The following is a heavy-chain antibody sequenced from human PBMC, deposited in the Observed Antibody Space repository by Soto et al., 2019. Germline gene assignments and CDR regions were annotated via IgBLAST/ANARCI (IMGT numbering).Heavy chain of an antibody. CDR1: GFTVDDYA. CDR2: ISWNSETI. V-gene: IGHV3-9*01. J-gene: IGHJ4*02. D-gene: IGHD4-17*01. CDR3: AKAMKWGGMTTIHYFDS. Sequence: EVQLVESGGGLAQPGRSLRLSCAASGFTVDDYAMHWVRQAPGKGLEWVSGISWNSETIDYAESVKGRFTISRDNAKSSLFMRMNSLRPDDTALYYCAKAMKWGGMTTIHYFDSWGEGTLVTVAS.